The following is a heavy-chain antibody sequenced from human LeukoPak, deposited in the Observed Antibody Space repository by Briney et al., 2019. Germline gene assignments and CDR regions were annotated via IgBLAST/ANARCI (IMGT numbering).Heavy chain of an antibody. Sequence: SETPSLTCTVSGGSISSHYWNWIRQPPGKGLEYIGYIDYSGITEYNPSLKSRVTISADTSKNQLSLKVRFVTAADTAVYYCARSSYYDDAFDYWGPGTLVTVSS. CDR1: GGSISSHY. J-gene: IGHJ4*02. CDR2: IDYSGIT. D-gene: IGHD3-22*01. CDR3: ARSSYYDDAFDY. V-gene: IGHV4-59*11.